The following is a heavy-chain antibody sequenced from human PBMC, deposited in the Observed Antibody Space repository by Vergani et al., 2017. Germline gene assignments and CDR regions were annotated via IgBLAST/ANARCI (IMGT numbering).Heavy chain of an antibody. V-gene: IGHV4-38-2*02. CDR1: GYSISSAYY. D-gene: IGHD6-19*01. Sequence: QVQLQESGPGLVKPSETLSLTCTVSGYSISSAYYWGWIRQPPGKGLEWIGNIYRSGSSYFGPSFKSRVTISVATSNNKFSLNLRSVTAADTAYYYCTRHGRSGWAGYFQHWGQGTLVTASS. CDR3: TRHGRSGWAGYFQH. J-gene: IGHJ1*01. CDR2: IYRSGSS.